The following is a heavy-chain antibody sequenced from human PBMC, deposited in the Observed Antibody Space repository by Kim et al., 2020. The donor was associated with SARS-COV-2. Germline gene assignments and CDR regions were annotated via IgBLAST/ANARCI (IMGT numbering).Heavy chain of an antibody. J-gene: IGHJ6*02. CDR3: ARAGSGSYYYGMDV. Sequence: GGSLRLSCAASGFTFSSYAMHWVRQAPGKGLEWVAVISYDGSNKYYADFVKGRFTISRDNSKNTLYLQMNSLRAEDTAVYYCARAGSGSYYYGMDVWGQGTTVTVSS. CDR1: GFTFSSYA. V-gene: IGHV3-30-3*01. CDR2: ISYDGSNK. D-gene: IGHD1-26*01.